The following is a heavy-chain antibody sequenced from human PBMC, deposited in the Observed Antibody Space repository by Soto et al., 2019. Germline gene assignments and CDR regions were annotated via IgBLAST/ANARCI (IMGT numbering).Heavy chain of an antibody. CDR1: GDSISNLDYF. CDR3: ARGRYCLTGRCFPNWFDS. D-gene: IGHD7-27*01. J-gene: IGHJ5*01. Sequence: SETLSLTCSVSGDSISNLDYFWAWIRQPPGQALEYIGYIYKSATTYYNPSFESRVAISVDTSKTQFSLNVTSVTAADTAVYFCARGRYCLTGRCFPNWFDSWGQGALVTVSS. CDR2: IYKSATT. V-gene: IGHV4-30-4*01.